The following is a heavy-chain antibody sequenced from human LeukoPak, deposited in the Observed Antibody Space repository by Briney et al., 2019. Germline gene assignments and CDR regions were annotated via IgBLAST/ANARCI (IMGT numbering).Heavy chain of an antibody. CDR1: GGSISSYY. Sequence: SETLSLTCTVSGGSISSYYRSWIRQPPGKGLEWIGYIYYSGSTNYNPSLKSRVTISVDTSKNQFSLKLSSVTAADTAVYYCARVSGFSSSWYYYDYWGQGTLVTVSS. CDR3: ARVSGFSSSWYYYDY. J-gene: IGHJ4*02. D-gene: IGHD6-13*01. V-gene: IGHV4-59*01. CDR2: IYYSGST.